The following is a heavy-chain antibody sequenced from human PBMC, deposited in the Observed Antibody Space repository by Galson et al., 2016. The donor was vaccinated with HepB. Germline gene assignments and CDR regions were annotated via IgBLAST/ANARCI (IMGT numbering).Heavy chain of an antibody. CDR2: VRSDGNNK. J-gene: IGHJ4*02. V-gene: IGHV3-33*01. Sequence: SLRLSCAASGFTFSRYAMHWVRQAPGKGLEWVAVVRSDGNNKYYADSVKGRFTISRDNSNNTLCLQMDSLRAEDTAVYYCARDHSSCAGDCYNFAYWGQGTLVTVSS. CDR1: GFTFSRYA. CDR3: ARDHSSCAGDCYNFAY. D-gene: IGHD2-21*02.